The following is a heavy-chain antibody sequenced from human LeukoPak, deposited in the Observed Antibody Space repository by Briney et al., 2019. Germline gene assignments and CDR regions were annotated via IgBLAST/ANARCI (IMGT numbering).Heavy chain of an antibody. V-gene: IGHV1-18*01. Sequence: ASVKVSCKASGYTFTSYGISWVRQAPGQGLEWMGWISAYNGNTNYAQKLQGRVTMTTDTSTSTAYMELRSLRSDDTAVYYCARDYIVVVPAASGPGSRPRESTPRYYYGMDVWGQETTVTVSS. CDR3: ARDYIVVVPAASGPGSRPRESTPRYYYGMDV. CDR1: GYTFTSYG. D-gene: IGHD2-2*01. J-gene: IGHJ6*02. CDR2: ISAYNGNT.